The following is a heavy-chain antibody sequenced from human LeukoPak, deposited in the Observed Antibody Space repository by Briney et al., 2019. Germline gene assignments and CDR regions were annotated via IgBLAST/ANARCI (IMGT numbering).Heavy chain of an antibody. D-gene: IGHD3-3*01. CDR2: INHSGST. Sequence: PSETLSLTCAVYGGSFSGYYWSWIRQPPGKGLEWIGEINHSGSTNYNPSLKSRVTISVDTSKNQFSLKLSSVTAADTAVYYCAREIGFLEWQEYNWFDPWGQGTLVTVSS. V-gene: IGHV4-34*01. J-gene: IGHJ5*02. CDR1: GGSFSGYY. CDR3: AREIGFLEWQEYNWFDP.